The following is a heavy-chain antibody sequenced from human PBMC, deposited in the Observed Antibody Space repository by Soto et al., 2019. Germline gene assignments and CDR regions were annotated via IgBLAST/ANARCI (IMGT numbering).Heavy chain of an antibody. CDR1: GFTFSSYS. Sequence: EVQLVESGGGLVKPGGSLRLSCAASGFTFSSYSMNWVRQAPGKGLEWASSISSSSSYIYYADSVKGRFTISRDNAKNSLYLQMNSLRAEDTAVYYCARDGNSGSSDVDYWGQGTLVTVSS. J-gene: IGHJ4*02. CDR2: ISSSSSYI. D-gene: IGHD3-10*01. V-gene: IGHV3-21*01. CDR3: ARDGNSGSSDVDY.